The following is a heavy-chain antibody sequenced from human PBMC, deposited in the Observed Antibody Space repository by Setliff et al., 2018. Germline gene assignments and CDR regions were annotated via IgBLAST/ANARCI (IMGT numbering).Heavy chain of an antibody. CDR1: GGSISSSSYY. J-gene: IGHJ6*03. V-gene: IGHV4-39*01. D-gene: IGHD3-10*01. CDR3: ARPGSVNGYYMDV. Sequence: PSETLSLTCTVSGGSISSSSYYWGWIRQPPGKGLEWIGSIYYSGSTYYNPSLKSRVTISVDTSKNQFSLKLSSVTAADTAVYYCARPGSVNGYYMDVWGKGTTVTVSS. CDR2: IYYSGST.